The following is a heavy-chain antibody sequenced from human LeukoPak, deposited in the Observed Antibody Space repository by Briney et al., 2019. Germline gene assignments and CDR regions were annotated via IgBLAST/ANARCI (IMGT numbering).Heavy chain of an antibody. D-gene: IGHD3-22*01. Sequence: RPGGSLRLSCAASGFTFSSYAMHWVRQAPGKGLEWVAVISYDGSNKYYADSVKGRFTISRDNSKNTLYLQMNSLRAEDTAVYYCARDTYYYDSSGYFKSFYYYYGMDVWGQGTTVTVSS. J-gene: IGHJ6*02. V-gene: IGHV3-30-3*01. CDR1: GFTFSSYA. CDR3: ARDTYYYDSSGYFKSFYYYYGMDV. CDR2: ISYDGSNK.